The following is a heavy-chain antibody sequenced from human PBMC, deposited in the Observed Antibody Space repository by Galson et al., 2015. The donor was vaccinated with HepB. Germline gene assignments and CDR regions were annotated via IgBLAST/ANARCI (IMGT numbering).Heavy chain of an antibody. Sequence: SLRLSCAASGFTFSDYYMSWTRQAPGKRLAWVSYISSSSSYTNYADSVKGRFTISRDNAKNSLYLQMNSLRAEDTAVYYCARDLFSPAKAMVRGVPSFQHWGQGTLVTVSS. D-gene: IGHD3-10*01. CDR1: GFTFSDYY. CDR2: ISSSSSYT. J-gene: IGHJ1*01. V-gene: IGHV3-11*05. CDR3: ARDLFSPAKAMVRGVPSFQH.